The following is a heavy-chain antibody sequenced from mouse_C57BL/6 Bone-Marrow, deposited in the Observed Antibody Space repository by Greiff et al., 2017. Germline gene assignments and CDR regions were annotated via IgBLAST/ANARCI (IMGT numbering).Heavy chain of an antibody. CDR3: ARGGLLGVFDY. CDR1: GYTFTSYW. V-gene: IGHV1-52*01. CDR2: IDPSGSYT. J-gene: IGHJ2*01. D-gene: IGHD2-10*01. Sequence: QVQLQQPGAELVRPGASVKMSCKASGYTFTSYWLHWVKQRPGQGLEWIGNIDPSGSYTQYNQKFKDKATLTVDKSSSTAYMQLSSLTSEDSAVYYCARGGLLGVFDYWGQGTTLTVSS.